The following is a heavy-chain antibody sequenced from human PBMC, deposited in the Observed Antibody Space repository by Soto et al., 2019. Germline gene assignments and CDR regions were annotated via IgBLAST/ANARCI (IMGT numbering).Heavy chain of an antibody. J-gene: IGHJ4*02. CDR1: DGSIGGFY. V-gene: IGHV4-59*08. CDR2: IYYSGST. Sequence: LVIMSLTCTVSDGSIGGFYGSCIRKPPGKGLEWIGYIYYSGSTNYNPSLKSRVTISIDTSKNQFSLKLSSVTATDTAVYYCASQHYYDSSGYYVVYWGQGTLVTVSS. D-gene: IGHD3-22*01. CDR3: ASQHYYDSSGYYVVY.